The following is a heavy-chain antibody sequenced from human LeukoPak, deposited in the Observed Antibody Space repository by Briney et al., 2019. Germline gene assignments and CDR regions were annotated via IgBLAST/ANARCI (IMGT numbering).Heavy chain of an antibody. D-gene: IGHD5-18*01. Sequence: PGGSLRLSCAASGFTFSSYAMHWVRQAPGKGLEWVAVISYDGGNKYYADSVKGRFTISRDNSKNTPYLQMNSLRAEDTAVYYCARGPGYSYGIDWGQGTLVTVSS. J-gene: IGHJ4*02. CDR1: GFTFSSYA. CDR2: ISYDGGNK. CDR3: ARGPGYSYGID. V-gene: IGHV3-30-3*01.